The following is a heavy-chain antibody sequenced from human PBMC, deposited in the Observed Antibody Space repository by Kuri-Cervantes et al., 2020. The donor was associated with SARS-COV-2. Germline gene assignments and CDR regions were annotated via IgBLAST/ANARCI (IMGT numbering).Heavy chain of an antibody. Sequence: GGSLRLSCEVSGFLFSASAIHWVRQASGKGLEWVGRVRGKANNYATAHAASVKGRFTISRDDSKNMAYLQMNSLRAEDTAVYYCARDLDDYIPNGGDAFDIWGQGTMVTVSS. V-gene: IGHV3-73*01. J-gene: IGHJ3*02. D-gene: IGHD5-24*01. CDR2: VRGKANNYAT. CDR3: ARDLDDYIPNGGDAFDI. CDR1: GFLFSASA.